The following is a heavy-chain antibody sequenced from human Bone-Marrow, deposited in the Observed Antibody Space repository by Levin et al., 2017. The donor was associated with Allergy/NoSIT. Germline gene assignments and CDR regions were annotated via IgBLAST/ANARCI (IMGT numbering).Heavy chain of an antibody. Sequence: GGSLRLSCAASGFTFSSSGMHWVRQAPGKGLEWVAVISDDGSNKYYADSVKGRFTISRDNSKNTLYLQMNSLRVEDTAVYYCAKVGPGYASYMDVWGKGTTVTVSS. CDR2: ISDDGSNK. D-gene: IGHD5-12*01. CDR1: GFTFSSSG. CDR3: AKVGPGYASYMDV. V-gene: IGHV3-30*18. J-gene: IGHJ6*03.